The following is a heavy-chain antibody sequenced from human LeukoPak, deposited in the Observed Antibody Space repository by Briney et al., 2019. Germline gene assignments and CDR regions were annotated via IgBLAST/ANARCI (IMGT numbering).Heavy chain of an antibody. D-gene: IGHD5-12*01. V-gene: IGHV4-59*01. CDR2: VHHSGTS. CDR1: GDSIRRFF. CDR3: AGAEIDRLRSPGTLYYIDA. Sequence: SGTLSLTCSVSGDSIRRFFWSWIRLSPGKGLEWIGYVHHSGTSRYKPSLESRVTISLDTSENQFSLTLKSVTAADTALYYCAGAEIDRLRSPGTLYYIDAWGPGTLVTVSS. J-gene: IGHJ5*02.